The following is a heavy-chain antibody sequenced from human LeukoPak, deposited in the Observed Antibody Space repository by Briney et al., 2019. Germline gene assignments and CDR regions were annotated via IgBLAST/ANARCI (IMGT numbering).Heavy chain of an antibody. V-gene: IGHV4-59*01. D-gene: IGHD5-12*01. CDR3: ARALVRATMVWYFDL. Sequence: SETLSLTCTVSGGSIISYYWSWIRQPPGEGLEWIGLIYYSGSTNYNPSLKSRVTISIDTSKHQFSLKLNSVTAADTAVYYCARALVRATMVWYFDLWGRGTLVTVSS. CDR1: GGSIISYY. J-gene: IGHJ2*01. CDR2: IYYSGST.